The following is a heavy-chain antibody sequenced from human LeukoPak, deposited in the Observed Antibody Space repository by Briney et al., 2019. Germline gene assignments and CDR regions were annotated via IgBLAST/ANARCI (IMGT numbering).Heavy chain of an antibody. CDR2: MNPNSGNT. Sequence: ASVKVSCKASGYTFTSYDINWVRQATGQGLEWMGWMNPNSGNTGYAQKFQGRVTMTRNTSISTAYMELSSLRSEDTAVYYCARSATYSSSWPVWLNYYYYMDVWGQGITVTVSS. J-gene: IGHJ6*03. D-gene: IGHD6-13*01. CDR1: GYTFTSYD. V-gene: IGHV1-8*01. CDR3: ARSATYSSSWPVWLNYYYYMDV.